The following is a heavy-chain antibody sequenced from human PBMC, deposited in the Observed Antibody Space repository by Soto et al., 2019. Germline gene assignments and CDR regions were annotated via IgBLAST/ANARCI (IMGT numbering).Heavy chain of an antibody. V-gene: IGHV3-11*01. CDR3: ARDPDTAMAYNWFDP. J-gene: IGHJ5*02. CDR1: GGSISSGGYS. Sequence: LSLTCAVSGGSISSGGYSWSWIRQAPGKGLEWVSYISSSGSTIYYADSVKGRFTISRDNAKNSLYLQMNSLRAEDTAVYYCARDPDTAMAYNWFDPWGQGTLVTVSS. D-gene: IGHD5-18*01. CDR2: ISSSGSTI.